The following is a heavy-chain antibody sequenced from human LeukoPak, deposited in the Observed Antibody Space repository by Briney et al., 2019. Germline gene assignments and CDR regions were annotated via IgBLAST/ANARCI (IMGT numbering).Heavy chain of an antibody. Sequence: ASVKVSCKASGYTFTSYGISWVRQAPGQGLEWMGWINPNSGGTNYAQKFQGRATMTRDTSISTAYMELSRLRSDDTAVYYCARVGKAPFLDSDAFDIWGQGTMVTVSS. V-gene: IGHV1-2*02. J-gene: IGHJ3*02. CDR2: INPNSGGT. CDR1: GYTFTSYG. D-gene: IGHD3/OR15-3a*01. CDR3: ARVGKAPFLDSDAFDI.